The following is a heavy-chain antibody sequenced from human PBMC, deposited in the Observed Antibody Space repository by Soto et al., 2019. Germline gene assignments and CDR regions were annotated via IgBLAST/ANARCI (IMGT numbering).Heavy chain of an antibody. J-gene: IGHJ4*02. V-gene: IGHV4-39*01. CDR3: ARHSSGWIFDY. CDR1: GGSISSSSYY. Sequence: PSETLSLTCTVSGGSISSSSYYWGWIRQPPGKGLEWIGSIYYSGSTYYNPPLKSRVTISVDTSKNQFSLKLSSVTAADTAVYYCARHSSGWIFDYWGQGTLVTVSS. CDR2: IYYSGST. D-gene: IGHD6-19*01.